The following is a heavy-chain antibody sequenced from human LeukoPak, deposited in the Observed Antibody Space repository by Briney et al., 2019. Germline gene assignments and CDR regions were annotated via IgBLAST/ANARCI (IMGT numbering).Heavy chain of an antibody. V-gene: IGHV3-30*04. J-gene: IGHJ6*02. Sequence: GVLRLSCAASGFTFSSYAMHWVRQAPGKGLEWVAVISYDGSNKYYADSVKGRFTISRDNSKYTLYLQMNSLRAEDTAVYYCARVEYCSGGSCYSGYSYYYYYGMDVWGQGTTVTVSS. D-gene: IGHD2-15*01. CDR3: ARVEYCSGGSCYSGYSYYYYYGMDV. CDR2: ISYDGSNK. CDR1: GFTFSSYA.